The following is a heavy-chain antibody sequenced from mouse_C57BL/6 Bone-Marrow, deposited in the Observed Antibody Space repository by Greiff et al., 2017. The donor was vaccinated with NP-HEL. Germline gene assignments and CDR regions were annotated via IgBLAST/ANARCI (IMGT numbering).Heavy chain of an antibody. CDR1: GYAFSSYW. CDR3: ARQYYGSSRYWYFDV. J-gene: IGHJ1*03. CDR2: IYPGDGDT. D-gene: IGHD1-1*01. V-gene: IGHV1-80*01. Sequence: QVQLQQSGAELVKPGASVKISCKASGYAFSSYWMNWVKQRPGKGLEWIGQIYPGDGDTNYNGKFKGKATLTADKSSSTAYMQLSSLTSEDSAVYFCARQYYGSSRYWYFDVWGTGTTVTVSS.